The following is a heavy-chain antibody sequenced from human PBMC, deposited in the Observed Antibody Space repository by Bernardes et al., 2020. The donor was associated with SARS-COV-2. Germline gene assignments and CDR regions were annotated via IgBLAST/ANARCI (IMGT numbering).Heavy chain of an antibody. D-gene: IGHD3-10*01. Sequence: TLSLTCTVSGGSISSYYWSWIRQPPGKGLEWIGYIYNSGSTNYNPSLKSRVTISVDTSKNHFSLKLSSVIAADTAVYYCARGVQGVIITSPYYYGMDVWGQGTTVTVTS. V-gene: IGHV4-59*01. CDR1: GGSISSYY. CDR3: ARGVQGVIITSPYYYGMDV. J-gene: IGHJ6*02. CDR2: IYNSGST.